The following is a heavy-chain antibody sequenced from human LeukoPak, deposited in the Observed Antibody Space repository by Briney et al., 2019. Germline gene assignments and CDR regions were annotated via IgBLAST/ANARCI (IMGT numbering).Heavy chain of an antibody. CDR3: ATSDTVSTYNWFDP. Sequence: SETLSLTCTVSGGSISSNTYYWGWIRRPPGKGLEWIGNIHYSGSTYYNPSLKSRVTISVDTSKNQFSLNLSSLTAADTAVYYCATSDTVSTYNWFDPWGQGTLVTVPS. D-gene: IGHD5/OR15-5a*01. CDR1: GGSISSNTYY. V-gene: IGHV4-39*01. CDR2: IHYSGST. J-gene: IGHJ5*02.